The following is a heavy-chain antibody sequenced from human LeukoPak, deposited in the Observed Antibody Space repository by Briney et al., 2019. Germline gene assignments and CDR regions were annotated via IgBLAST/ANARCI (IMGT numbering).Heavy chain of an antibody. CDR3: AAHVRGSGSYNFDY. V-gene: IGHV1-58*01. J-gene: IGHJ4*02. CDR2: IVVGRGNT. D-gene: IGHD3-10*01. CDR1: GFTFTISA. Sequence: ASVKVSFKASGFTFTISAVQWVRQARGQRREGIGWIVVGRGNTNYAQKFQETVPITTDMSTSTAYMDLTTLRSKDTAVYYCAAHVRGSGSYNFDYWGQGTLVTVSS.